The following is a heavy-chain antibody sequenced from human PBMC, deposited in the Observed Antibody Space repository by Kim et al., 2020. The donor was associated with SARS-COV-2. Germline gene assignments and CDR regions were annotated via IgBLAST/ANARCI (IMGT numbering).Heavy chain of an antibody. Sequence: SETLSLTCTVSGGSISSYYWSWIRQPPGKGLEWIGYIYYSGSTNYNPSLKSRVTISVDTSKNQFSLKLSSVTAADTAVYYCARHLNYYGSGSYYPYMDVWGKGTTVT. V-gene: IGHV4-59*08. CDR3: ARHLNYYGSGSYYPYMDV. J-gene: IGHJ6*03. D-gene: IGHD3-10*01. CDR2: IYYSGST. CDR1: GGSISSYY.